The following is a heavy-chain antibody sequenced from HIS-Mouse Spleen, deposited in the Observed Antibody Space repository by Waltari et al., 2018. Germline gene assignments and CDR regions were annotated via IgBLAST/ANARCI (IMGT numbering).Heavy chain of an antibody. J-gene: IGHJ4*02. D-gene: IGHD7-27*01. V-gene: IGHV3-7*01. CDR1: GFTFSSYW. CDR3: ARDGGTGDFDY. Sequence: EVQLVESGGGLVQPGGSLRLSCAASGFTFSSYWMSWVRQAPGKGLEWVANIKQEGSEKDYVESVKGRFTISRDNAKNSLYLQMNSLRAEDTAVYYCARDGGTGDFDYWGQGTLVTVSS. CDR2: IKQEGSEK.